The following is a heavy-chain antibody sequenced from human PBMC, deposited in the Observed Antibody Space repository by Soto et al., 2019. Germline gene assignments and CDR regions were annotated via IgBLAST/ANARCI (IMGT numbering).Heavy chain of an antibody. CDR2: INHSGST. D-gene: IGHD1-26*01. Sequence: QVQLQQWGAGLLKPSETLSLTCAVYGGSFSGYYWSWIRQPPGKGLEWIGEINHSGSTNYNPSLKSRVLISVDTSKTQFSLKLSSVTAADTAVYYCARGRRYYAAWGQGTLVTVSS. CDR1: GGSFSGYY. J-gene: IGHJ5*02. CDR3: ARGRRYYAA. V-gene: IGHV4-34*01.